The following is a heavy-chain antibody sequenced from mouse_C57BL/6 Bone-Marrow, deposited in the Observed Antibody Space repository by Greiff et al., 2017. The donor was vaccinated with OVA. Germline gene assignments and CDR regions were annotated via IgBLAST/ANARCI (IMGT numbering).Heavy chain of an antibody. CDR2: IYPGDGDT. J-gene: IGHJ2*01. D-gene: IGHD2-14*01. CDR1: GYAFSSYW. Sequence: VRLVESGAELVKPGASVEISCKASGYAFSSYWMNWVKQRPGKGLEWIGQIYPGDGDTNYNGKLKGKATLTAAKSSRTAYMQHSSLTSEDSAVYFCAGRYFWGQGTTLTVSS. CDR3: AGRYF. V-gene: IGHV1-80*01.